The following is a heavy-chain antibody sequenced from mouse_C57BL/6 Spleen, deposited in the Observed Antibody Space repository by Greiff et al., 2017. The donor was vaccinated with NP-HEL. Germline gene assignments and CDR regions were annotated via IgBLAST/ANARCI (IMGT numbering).Heavy chain of an antibody. CDR1: GYTFTSYW. Sequence: VQLQQPGAELVMPGASVKLSCKASGYTFTSYWMHWVKQRPGQGLEWIGEIDPSDSYTNYNQKFKGKSTLTVDKSSSTAYMQLSSLTSEDSAVYYCARITTASYWYFDVWGTGTTVTVSS. CDR3: ARITTASYWYFDV. J-gene: IGHJ1*03. CDR2: IDPSDSYT. V-gene: IGHV1-69*01. D-gene: IGHD1-2*01.